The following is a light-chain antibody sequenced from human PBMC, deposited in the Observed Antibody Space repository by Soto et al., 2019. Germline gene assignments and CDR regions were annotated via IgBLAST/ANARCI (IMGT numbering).Light chain of an antibody. CDR3: QKYDNLSPLT. V-gene: IGKV1-33*01. J-gene: IGKJ4*01. CDR1: QDISTS. CDR2: DAS. Sequence: DIQMTQSPSSLSAAVGDRVTITCQASQDISTSLNWYQQKPGNAPKILIYDASILEGGVPSRFSGSGSGTDFTFASSSLQPEDIGTYYCQKYDNLSPLTFGGGTKVEIK.